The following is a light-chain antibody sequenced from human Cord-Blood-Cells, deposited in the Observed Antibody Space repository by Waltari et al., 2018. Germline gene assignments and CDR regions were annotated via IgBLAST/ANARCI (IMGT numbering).Light chain of an antibody. J-gene: IGLJ2*01. Sequence: QSALTQPRPVSGSPGPAVTISSTGTSSDVGGYHYVSWYQQHPGKAPKLMIYDVSKRPSGVPDRFSGSKSGNTASLTISGLQAEDEADYYCCSYAGSYTVVFGGGTKLTVL. CDR2: DVS. CDR1: SSDVGGYHY. V-gene: IGLV2-11*01. CDR3: CSYAGSYTVV.